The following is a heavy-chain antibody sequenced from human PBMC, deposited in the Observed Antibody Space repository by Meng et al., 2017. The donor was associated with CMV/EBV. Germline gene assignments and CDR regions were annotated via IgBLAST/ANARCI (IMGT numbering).Heavy chain of an antibody. Sequence: ASVKVSCKASGYTFTGYYMHWVRQAPGQGLEWMGWINPNSGGTNYAQKFQGRVTMTRDTSISTAYMELSRLRSDDTAVYYCAREGVVVVPAALTSGDAVDIWGQGTMVTVSS. CDR1: GYTFTGYY. CDR3: AREGVVVVPAALTSGDAVDI. J-gene: IGHJ3*02. CDR2: INPNSGGT. V-gene: IGHV1-2*02. D-gene: IGHD2-2*01.